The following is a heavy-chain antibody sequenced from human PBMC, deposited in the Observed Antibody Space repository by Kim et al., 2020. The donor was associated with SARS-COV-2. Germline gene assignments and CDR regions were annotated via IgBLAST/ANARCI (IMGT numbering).Heavy chain of an antibody. CDR1: GGSISSYY. CDR2: IYYSGST. D-gene: IGHD5-12*01. CDR3: ARGENNSGYGFRPAPGGYFDY. V-gene: IGHV4-59*13. Sequence: SETLSLTCTVSGGSISSYYWSWIRQPPGKGLEWIGYIYYSGSTNYNPSLKSRVTISVDTSKNQFSLKLSSVTAADTAVYYCARGENNSGYGFRPAPGGYFDYWGQGTLVTVSS. J-gene: IGHJ4*02.